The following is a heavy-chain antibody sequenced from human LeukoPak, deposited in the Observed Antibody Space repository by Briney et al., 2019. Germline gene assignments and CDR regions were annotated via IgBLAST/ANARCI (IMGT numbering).Heavy chain of an antibody. CDR3: ARGLQENLAWLTAFSAFDI. CDR2: ISAYNGNT. CDR1: GYTFTSYG. V-gene: IGHV1-18*01. D-gene: IGHD6-19*01. Sequence: ASVMVSCKISGYTFTSYGISWVRQAPGQGLEWMGWISAYNGNTNYAQKVQGRVTMTTDTSTSTAYMELRSLRSDDTAVYYCARGLQENLAWLTAFSAFDIWGQGTMVTVSS. J-gene: IGHJ3*02.